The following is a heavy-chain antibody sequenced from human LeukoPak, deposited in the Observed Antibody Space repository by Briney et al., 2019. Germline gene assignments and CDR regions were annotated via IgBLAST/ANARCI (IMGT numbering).Heavy chain of an antibody. D-gene: IGHD2-8*02. CDR1: GGSINNFY. CDR3: ARHDEECPGEYCFLLSFDY. Sequence: SSESLSLTCTVSGGSINNFYWSWIRQSPGKGLEWIGYVHSSGRTDYNPSLRSRVSMSADTSKSQLSLRLTSVTAADTAVYFCARHDEECPGEYCFLLSFDYWGPGSLVTVSS. J-gene: IGHJ4*01. CDR2: VHSSGRT. V-gene: IGHV4-59*08.